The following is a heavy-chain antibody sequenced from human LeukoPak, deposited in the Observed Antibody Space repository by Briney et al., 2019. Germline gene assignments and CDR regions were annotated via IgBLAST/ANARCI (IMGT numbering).Heavy chain of an antibody. V-gene: IGHV4-34*01. J-gene: IGHJ5*02. Sequence: SETLSLTCTVSGGSISSYYWSWIRQPPGKGLEWIGEINHSGSTNYNPSLKSRVTISVDTSKNQFSLKLSSVTAADTAVYYCASQWFGELSRNWFDPWGQGTLVTVSS. D-gene: IGHD3-10*01. CDR3: ASQWFGELSRNWFDP. CDR2: INHSGST. CDR1: GGSISSYY.